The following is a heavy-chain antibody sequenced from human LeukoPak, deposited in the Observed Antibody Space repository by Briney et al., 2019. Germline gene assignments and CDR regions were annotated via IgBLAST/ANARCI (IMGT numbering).Heavy chain of an antibody. Sequence: GSSVKLSCKASGGTFSSYAISWVRQPPAQALEWMGGIIPIFGTANYAQKFQGRDTITADKSTSTAYMELSSLRSEDTAVYYCAREEGYSGYAGFDYGGQGTLVTVSS. CDR2: IIPIFGTA. J-gene: IGHJ4*02. CDR3: AREEGYSGYAGFDY. D-gene: IGHD5-12*01. CDR1: GGTFSSYA. V-gene: IGHV1-69*06.